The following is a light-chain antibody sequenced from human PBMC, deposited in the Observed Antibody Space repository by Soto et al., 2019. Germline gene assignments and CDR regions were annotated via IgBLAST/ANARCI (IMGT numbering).Light chain of an antibody. V-gene: IGKV4-1*01. CDR2: WAS. J-gene: IGKJ5*01. Sequence: DIVMTQSPDSLAVSLGERVTINCKSSQSVLYNSNNKNYFAWYQQKPGQPPKLLIYWASTRESGVPDRFSGSGSGTDFTLTISSLQAEDVAVYYCQQYYSTPPITFGQGTRLEIK. CDR1: QSVLYNSNNKNY. CDR3: QQYYSTPPIT.